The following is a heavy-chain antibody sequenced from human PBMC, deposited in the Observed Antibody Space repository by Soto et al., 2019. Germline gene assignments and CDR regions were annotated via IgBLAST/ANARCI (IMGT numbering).Heavy chain of an antibody. V-gene: IGHV3-48*01. Sequence: EVQLVESGGGLVQPGGSLRLSCAASGFSLYNYAMDWVRQAPGQGLEWVSYISLSSANIHYADSVRGQFTVSRDNAKKSLYLQMNSLRAEDTAVYYCVGDVSRGNEWARYVDLGGRGTLVPVSS. J-gene: IGHJ2*01. CDR2: ISLSSANI. D-gene: IGHD1-1*01. CDR3: VGDVSRGNEWARYVDL. CDR1: GFSLYNYA.